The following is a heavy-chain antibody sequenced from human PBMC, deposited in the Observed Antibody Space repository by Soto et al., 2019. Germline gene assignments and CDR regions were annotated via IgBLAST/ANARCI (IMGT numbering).Heavy chain of an antibody. V-gene: IGHV4-39*01. D-gene: IGHD3-10*01. CDR1: GGSISSSKYY. CDR2: FYYSGST. Sequence: NPSETLSLTCTVSGGSISSSKYYWGWIRQPPGKGLEWIGSFYYSGSTYYNPSLKSRVTISVDTSKNQFSLKLSSVTAADTAVYYCVRMVREIDFWGQGTLVTVSS. CDR3: VRMVREIDF. J-gene: IGHJ4*02.